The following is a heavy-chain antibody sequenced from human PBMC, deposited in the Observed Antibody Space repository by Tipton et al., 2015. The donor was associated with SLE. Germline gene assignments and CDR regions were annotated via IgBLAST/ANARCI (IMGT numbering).Heavy chain of an antibody. D-gene: IGHD2-15*01. CDR3: ARDSPGGGGFD. Sequence: TLSLTCTVSGGSISSYYWSWIRQPPGKGLEWIGYIYYSGSTNYNPSLKSRVTISVDTSKNQFSLKLRFVTAADTAVYYCARDSPGGGGFDWGQGTLVTVSS. CDR2: IYYSGST. J-gene: IGHJ4*02. CDR1: GGSISSYY. V-gene: IGHV4-59*01.